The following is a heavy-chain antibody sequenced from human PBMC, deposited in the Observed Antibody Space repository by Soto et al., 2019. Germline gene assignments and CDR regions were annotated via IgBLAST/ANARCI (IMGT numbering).Heavy chain of an antibody. CDR2: ISYDSTYK. Sequence: QVRLVESGGGVVPPGTSLRLSCAASGFPFRSYTVHWVRQAPGKGLEWLALISYDSTYKLYADSVRGRFTISRDNSENTLYLQMNSLRDGDTAVYYCTRDSPSIKYDFDSWGQGTLVTVSS. V-gene: IGHV3-30-3*01. D-gene: IGHD1-20*01. J-gene: IGHJ4*02. CDR1: GFPFRSYT. CDR3: TRDSPSIKYDFDS.